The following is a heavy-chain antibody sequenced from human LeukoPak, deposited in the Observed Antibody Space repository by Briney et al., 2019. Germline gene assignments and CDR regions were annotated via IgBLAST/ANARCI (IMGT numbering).Heavy chain of an antibody. J-gene: IGHJ6*02. D-gene: IGHD3-10*01. CDR3: ARVYGSGNSYYYYGMDV. Sequence: GGSLRLSCAASGLTFSSYDMHWVRQATGKGLEWVSAIGTAGDTYYPGSVKGRFTISRENAKNSLYLQMNSLRAEDTAVYYCARVYGSGNSYYYYGMDVWGQGTTVTVSS. CDR2: IGTAGDT. V-gene: IGHV3-13*01. CDR1: GLTFSSYD.